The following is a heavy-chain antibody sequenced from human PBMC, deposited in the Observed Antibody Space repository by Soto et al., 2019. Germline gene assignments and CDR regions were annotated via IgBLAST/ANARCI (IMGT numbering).Heavy chain of an antibody. D-gene: IGHD6-13*01. V-gene: IGHV1-69*02. CDR2: IIPILGIA. CDR1: GGTFSSYT. J-gene: IGHJ4*02. Sequence: SVKVSCKASGGTFSSYTISWVRQAPGQGLEWMGRIIPILGIANYAQKFQGRVTITADKSTSTAYMELSSLRSEDTAVYYCARLQAAAGDNDLTFDYWGQGTLVTVSS. CDR3: ARLQAAAGDNDLTFDY.